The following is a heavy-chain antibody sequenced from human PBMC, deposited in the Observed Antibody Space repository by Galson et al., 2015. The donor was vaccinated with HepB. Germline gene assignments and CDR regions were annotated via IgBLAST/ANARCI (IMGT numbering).Heavy chain of an antibody. CDR3: ARKRITIFGWFDP. V-gene: IGHV4-34*01. J-gene: IGHJ5*02. D-gene: IGHD3-9*01. Sequence: SETLSLTCVVYGGSFSGYYWSWIRQPPGKGLEWIGEINHSGSTNYNPSLKSRVTISVDTSKNQFSLKLSSVTAADTAVYYCARKRITIFGWFDPWGQGTLVTVSS. CDR2: INHSGST. CDR1: GGSFSGYY.